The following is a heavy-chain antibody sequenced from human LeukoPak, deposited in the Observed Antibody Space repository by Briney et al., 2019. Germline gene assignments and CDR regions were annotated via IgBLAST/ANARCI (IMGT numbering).Heavy chain of an antibody. CDR2: IYPGDSDT. Sequence: GESLNISCKGSGYSFTSYWIGWVRQMPGKGLGWMGIIYPGDSDTRYSPSFQGQVTISSDKSTSTAYLQWSSLKASDTAMYYCARQRYYDSSGQFEPWGQGTLVTVSS. CDR3: ARQRYYDSSGQFEP. J-gene: IGHJ5*02. V-gene: IGHV5-51*01. D-gene: IGHD3-22*01. CDR1: GYSFTSYW.